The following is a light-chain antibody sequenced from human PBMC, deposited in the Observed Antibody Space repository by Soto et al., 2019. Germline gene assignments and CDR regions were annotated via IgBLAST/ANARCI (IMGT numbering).Light chain of an antibody. CDR1: QSLVYSDGNTY. V-gene: IGKV2-24*01. CDR2: QVS. CDR3: IQFSHFPRT. Sequence: VLTQSPLSSPVTLGQPASISCRSSQSLVYSDGNTYLSWLQQRPGQPPSLLIYQVSNRFSGVPASFSGSGAETDFSLKISRVEAEDVGVYSCIQFSHFPRTFGQRTKVEI. J-gene: IGKJ1*01.